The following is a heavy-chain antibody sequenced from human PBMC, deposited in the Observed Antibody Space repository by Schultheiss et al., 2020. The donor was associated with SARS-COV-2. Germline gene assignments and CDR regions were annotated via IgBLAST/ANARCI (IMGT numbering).Heavy chain of an antibody. CDR2: IDPSDSYT. CDR3: AREHIVVVPAPENNWFDP. V-gene: IGHV5-10-1*01. CDR1: GYSFTSYW. J-gene: IGHJ5*02. Sequence: GESLKISCKGSGYSFTSYWISWVRQMPGKGLEWMGRIDPSDSYTNYSPSFQGHVTISADKSISTAYLQWSSLKASDTAMYYCAREHIVVVPAPENNWFDPWGQGTLVTVSS. D-gene: IGHD2-2*01.